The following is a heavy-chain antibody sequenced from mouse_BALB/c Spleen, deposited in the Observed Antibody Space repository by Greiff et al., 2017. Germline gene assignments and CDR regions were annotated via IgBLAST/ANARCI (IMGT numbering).Heavy chain of an antibody. V-gene: IGHV1-7*01. CDR1: GYTFTSYW. D-gene: IGHD6-1*01. CDR2: INPSTGYT. J-gene: IGHJ2*01. Sequence: QVQLQQSGAELAKPGASVKMSCTASGYTFTSYWMHWVKQRPGQGLEWIGYINPSTGYTEYNQKFKDKATLTADKSSSTAYMQLSSLTSEDSAVYYCASGEEASFDYWGQGTTLTVSS. CDR3: ASGEEASFDY.